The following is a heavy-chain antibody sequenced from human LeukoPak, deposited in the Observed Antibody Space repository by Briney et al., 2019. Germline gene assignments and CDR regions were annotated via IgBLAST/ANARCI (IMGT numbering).Heavy chain of an antibody. CDR1: GGSFSGYY. Sequence: SETLSLTCAVYGGSFSGYYWSWIRQPPGKGLEWIGEINHSGSTNYNPSLKSRVTISVDTSKNQFSLNLSSVTAADTAVYYCARGNSYYDSSDYFPWESFQHWGQGTLVTVSS. D-gene: IGHD3-22*01. CDR3: ARGNSYYDSSDYFPWESFQH. CDR2: INHSGST. V-gene: IGHV4-34*01. J-gene: IGHJ1*01.